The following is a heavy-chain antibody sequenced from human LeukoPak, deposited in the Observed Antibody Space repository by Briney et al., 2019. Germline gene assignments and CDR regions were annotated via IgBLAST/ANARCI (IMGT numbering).Heavy chain of an antibody. CDR2: ISSSGSTI. CDR1: GFTFSSYS. V-gene: IGHV3-48*04. CDR3: ARDLVVGAAFDY. J-gene: IGHJ4*02. D-gene: IGHD1-26*01. Sequence: PGGSLRLSCAASGFTFSSYSMNWVRQAPGKGLEWVSYISSSGSTIYYADSVKGRFTISRDNAKNSLYLQMNSLRAEDTAVYYCARDLVVGAAFDYWGQGTLVTVSS.